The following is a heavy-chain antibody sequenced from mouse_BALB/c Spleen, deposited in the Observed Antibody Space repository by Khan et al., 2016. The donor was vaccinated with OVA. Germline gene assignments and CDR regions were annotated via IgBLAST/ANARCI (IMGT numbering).Heavy chain of an antibody. CDR2: ISYSGGT. CDR1: GYSITSCYA. D-gene: IGHD1-1*01. J-gene: IGHJ2*01. Sequence: EVQLQESGPGLVKPSQSLSLTCTVTGYSITSCYAWNWIRQFPGNKLEWMGYISYSGGTSYNPSLKSRISITRDTSKNQFFLQLNSVTTEDTASDYCARGNYYGYYFDYWGQGTPLTVSS. V-gene: IGHV3-2*02. CDR3: ARGNYYGYYFDY.